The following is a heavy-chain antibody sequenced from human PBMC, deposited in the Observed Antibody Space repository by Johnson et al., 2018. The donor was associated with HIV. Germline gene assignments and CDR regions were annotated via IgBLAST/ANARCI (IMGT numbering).Heavy chain of an antibody. D-gene: IGHD4-23*01. CDR1: GFTFSIVW. CDR2: ISHDGSNK. Sequence: VQLVESGGGLVKPGGSLRLSCAASGFTFSIVWMHWVRQAPGKGLEWVAVISHDGSNKYYADSVRGRFTISRDKSRNTLYLQMNSLRAEDTAVYYCVRGLGYVFYSGNSNALDIWGQGTMVTVSS. J-gene: IGHJ3*02. V-gene: IGHV3-30-3*01. CDR3: VRGLGYVFYSGNSNALDI.